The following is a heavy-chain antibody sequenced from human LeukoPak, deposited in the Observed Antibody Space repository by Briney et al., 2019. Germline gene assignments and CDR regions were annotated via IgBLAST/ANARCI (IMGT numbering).Heavy chain of an antibody. Sequence: KTGVSLRLSCAASGFTFSSYSMNWVRQAPGKGLEWVSSISSSSSYIYYADSVKGRFTISRDNAKNSLYLKMNSLRAEDTAVYYCARVSSTSWDDWFDPWGQGTLVTVSS. CDR1: GFTFSSYS. CDR2: ISSSSSYI. V-gene: IGHV3-21*01. J-gene: IGHJ5*02. D-gene: IGHD2-2*01. CDR3: ARVSSTSWDDWFDP.